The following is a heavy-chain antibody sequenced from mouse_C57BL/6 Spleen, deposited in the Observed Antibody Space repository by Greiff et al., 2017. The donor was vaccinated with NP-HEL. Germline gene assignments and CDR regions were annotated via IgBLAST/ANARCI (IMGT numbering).Heavy chain of an antibody. J-gene: IGHJ1*03. CDR3: ARPDGGYFDV. V-gene: IGHV1-61*01. Sequence: QVQLKQPGAELVRPGSSVKLSCKASGYTFTSYWMDWVKQRPGQGLEWIGNIYPSDSETHYNQKFKDKATLTVDKSSSTAYMQLSSLTSEDSAVYYCARPDGGYFDVWGTGTTVTVSS. CDR1: GYTFTSYW. CDR2: IYPSDSET.